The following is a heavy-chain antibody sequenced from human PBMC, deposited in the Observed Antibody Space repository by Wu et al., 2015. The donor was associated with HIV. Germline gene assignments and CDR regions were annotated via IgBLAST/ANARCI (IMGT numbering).Heavy chain of an antibody. CDR1: GGIFSSLC. CDR3: TTVDPTSFYFYINA. CDR2: IMPVFGAP. V-gene: IGHV1-69*12. D-gene: IGHD2/OR15-2a*01. Sequence: QVQLVQSGNEVKRPGSSVKMSCQISGGIFSSLCINWVRQVPEKGLQWMGGIMPVFGAPNYAQKLEDRILISADESTATSFLEMRNLQTEDTAIYYCTTVDPTSFYFYINAWGRGTT. J-gene: IGHJ6*03.